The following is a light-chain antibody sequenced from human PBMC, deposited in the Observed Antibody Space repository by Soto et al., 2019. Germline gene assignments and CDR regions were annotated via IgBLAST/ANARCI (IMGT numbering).Light chain of an antibody. V-gene: IGKV1-12*02. CDR3: HQYYSIPWT. CDR1: QAIDRW. Sequence: IQMTPSPSSVSASVGDRVTITCRASQAIDRWLAWYQQKPGEAPKLLIFTGSRLQSGVPPRFSGSGSGTDFTLTISSLQAEDVAVYYCHQYYSIPWTFGQGTKVDI. J-gene: IGKJ1*01. CDR2: TGS.